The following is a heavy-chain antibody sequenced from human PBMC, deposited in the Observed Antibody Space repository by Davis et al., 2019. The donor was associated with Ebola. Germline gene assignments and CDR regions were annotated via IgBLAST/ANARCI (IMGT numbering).Heavy chain of an antibody. CDR2: ISYDVSNK. CDR1: GFTFDNNA. Sequence: GESLKISCAASGFTFDNNAMHWVRRAPGKGLEWAALISYDVSNKFYADSVKGRFTISRDNSKNTLYLQMNSLRAEDTAVYYCAKGISRELHDYYYYYGMDVWGQGTTVTVSS. J-gene: IGHJ6*02. V-gene: IGHV3-30-3*01. CDR3: AKGISRELHDYYYYYGMDV. D-gene: IGHD1-26*01.